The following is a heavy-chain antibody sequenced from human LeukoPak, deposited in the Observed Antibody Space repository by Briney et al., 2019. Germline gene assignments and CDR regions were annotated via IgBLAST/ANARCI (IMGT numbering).Heavy chain of an antibody. CDR1: GFTFDDYA. CDR3: AKSPLGAPYYYYYYMDV. D-gene: IGHD1-26*01. CDR2: ICWNRSSI. J-gene: IGHJ6*03. V-gene: IGHV3-9*01. Sequence: GGSLRLSCAASGFTFDDYAMHWVRQAPGKGLEWVSGICWNRSSIGYADSVKGRFTISRDNAKNSLYLQMNSLRAEDTALYYCAKSPLGAPYYYYYYMDVWGKGTTVTVSS.